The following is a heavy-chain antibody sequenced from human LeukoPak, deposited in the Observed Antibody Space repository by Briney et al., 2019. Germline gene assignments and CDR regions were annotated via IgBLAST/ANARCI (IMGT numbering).Heavy chain of an antibody. CDR2: IIPIFGTA. Sequence: SVKVSCKASGGTFSSYAISWVRQAPGQGLEWMGGIIPIFGTANYAQKFQGRVTITTDESTSTAYMELSSLRSEDTAVYYCARSPYSDYYYYYMTSGAKGPRSPSP. V-gene: IGHV1-69*05. J-gene: IGHJ6*03. CDR3: ARSPYSDYYYYYMTS. CDR1: GGTFSSYA. D-gene: IGHD2-21*01.